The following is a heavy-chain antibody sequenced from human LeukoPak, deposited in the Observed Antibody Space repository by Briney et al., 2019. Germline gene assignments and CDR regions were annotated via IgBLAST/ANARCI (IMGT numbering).Heavy chain of an antibody. CDR3: ARAQIYYDILTGPFDY. V-gene: IGHV3-21*01. CDR2: ISSSSSYI. Sequence: GGSLRLSCAASGFTFSRCTMNWVRQAPGKGLEWVSSISSSSSYIYYADSVKGRFTISRDNAKNSLYLQMNSLRAEDTAVYYCARAQIYYDILTGPFDYWGQGTLVTVSS. CDR1: GFTFSRCT. J-gene: IGHJ4*02. D-gene: IGHD3-9*01.